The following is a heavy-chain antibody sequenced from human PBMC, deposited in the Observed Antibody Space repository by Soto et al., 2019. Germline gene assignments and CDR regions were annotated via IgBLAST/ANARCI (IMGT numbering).Heavy chain of an antibody. J-gene: IGHJ4*02. CDR3: TTLEGIAVAGTDYFDY. D-gene: IGHD6-19*01. CDR2: IKSKTDGETT. Sequence: EVQLVESGGGLVKPGGSLRLSCAASGFTFSNAWMNWVRQAPGKGLEWVGRIKSKTDGETTDYAAPVKGRFTISRDDSKNTLYLQMNSLKTEDTAVYYCTTLEGIAVAGTDYFDYWGQGTLVTVSS. CDR1: GFTFSNAW. V-gene: IGHV3-15*07.